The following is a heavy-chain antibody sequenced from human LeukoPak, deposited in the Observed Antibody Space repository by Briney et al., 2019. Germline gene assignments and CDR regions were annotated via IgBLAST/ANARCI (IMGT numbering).Heavy chain of an antibody. D-gene: IGHD3-10*01. J-gene: IGHJ4*02. CDR2: IKQDGSEA. CDR3: TRDALFGSGRTHLDF. CDR1: EFTFNSYW. V-gene: IGHV3-7*04. Sequence: PGGSLRLSCAASEFTFNSYWMSWVRQAPGKGLQWVANIKQDGSEAHYVDSVKGRFTISRDNAKNSLSLQMNSLNVDDTGVYFCTRDALFGSGRTHLDFWSQGTLVSVSS.